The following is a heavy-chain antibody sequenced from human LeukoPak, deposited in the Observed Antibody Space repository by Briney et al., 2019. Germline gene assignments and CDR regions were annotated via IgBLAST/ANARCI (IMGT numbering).Heavy chain of an antibody. CDR3: ARGGGSYCSADNCFQTHYYLDV. V-gene: IGHV4-61*02. CDR2: IYTNGTT. D-gene: IGHD2-15*01. Sequence: NPSETLSLTCTVSGGSISSGSYYWSWIRQPAGKGLEWIGRIYTNGTTNYNPSLESRVTISVDTSKNQFSLKLSSLTAADTAVYYCARGGGSYCSADNCFQTHYYLDVWGKGTTVTVSS. CDR1: GGSISSGSYY. J-gene: IGHJ6*03.